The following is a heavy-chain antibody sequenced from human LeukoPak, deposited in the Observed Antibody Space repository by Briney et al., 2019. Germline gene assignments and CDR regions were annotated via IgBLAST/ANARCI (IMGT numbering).Heavy chain of an antibody. CDR1: GFTFSSYG. V-gene: IGHV3-33*01. Sequence: GGSLRLSCAASGFTFSSYGMHWVRQAPDKGLEWVAVIWYDGSNKYYADSVKGRFTISRDNSKNTLYLQMNSLRAEDTAVYYCARYYDSSGYYRNWGQGTLVTVSS. CDR3: ARYYDSSGYYRN. D-gene: IGHD3-22*01. CDR2: IWYDGSNK. J-gene: IGHJ4*02.